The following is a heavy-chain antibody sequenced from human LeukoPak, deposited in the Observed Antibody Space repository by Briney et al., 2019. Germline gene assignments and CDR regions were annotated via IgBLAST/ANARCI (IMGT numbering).Heavy chain of an antibody. Sequence: GGSLRLSCAASGFTVSSNYMSWVRQGPGKGLECVSVISNDGDTYYADSVKGRFTISRDNSKNTLYLQMNSLRAEDTAVYYCAKDSRYCSGGSCLYYFDYWGQGTLVTVSS. CDR3: AKDSRYCSGGSCLYYFDY. D-gene: IGHD2-15*01. CDR1: GFTVSSNY. J-gene: IGHJ4*02. V-gene: IGHV3-66*02. CDR2: ISNDGDT.